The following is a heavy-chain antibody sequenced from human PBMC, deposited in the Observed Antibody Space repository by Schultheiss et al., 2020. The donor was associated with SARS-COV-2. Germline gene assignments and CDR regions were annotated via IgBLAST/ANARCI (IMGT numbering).Heavy chain of an antibody. CDR2: IYYSGST. D-gene: IGHD1-26*01. V-gene: IGHV4-61*05. J-gene: IGHJ4*02. Sequence: SETLSLTCTVSGGSISSSSYYWSWIRQPPGKGLEWIGYIYYSGSTNYNPSLKSRVTISVDTSKNQFSLKLSSVTAADTAVYYCARHLAYSGSYFGYWGQGTLVTVSS. CDR1: GGSISSSSYY. CDR3: ARHLAYSGSYFGY.